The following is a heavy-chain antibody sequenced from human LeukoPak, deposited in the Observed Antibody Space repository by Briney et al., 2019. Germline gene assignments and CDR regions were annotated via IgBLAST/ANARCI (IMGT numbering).Heavy chain of an antibody. D-gene: IGHD3-16*01. CDR1: GHSISIYY. CDR3: ASYTVRLSAADY. Sequence: SETLSLTCTVSGHSISIYYWTCIPQPPGKGLEWIGYIYYSGSTNYNPSLKSRVTISGVTSKSHFSLKLSSVTAADTAVYCCASYTVRLSAADYWGQGTLVTVSS. CDR2: IYYSGST. J-gene: IGHJ4*02. V-gene: IGHV4-59*08.